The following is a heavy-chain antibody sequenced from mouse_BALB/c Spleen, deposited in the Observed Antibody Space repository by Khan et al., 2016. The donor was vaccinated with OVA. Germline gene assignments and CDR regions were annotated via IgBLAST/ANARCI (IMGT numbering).Heavy chain of an antibody. CDR1: GFTFSWFG. V-gene: IGHV5-17*02. CDR2: ISSGSSSI. Sequence: EVELAESGGGLVQPGGSRKLSCAASGFTFSWFGMHWVRQAPEKGLEWVAYISSGSSSIYYADTVKGRFTISRDNPKNTLFLQMTSLRSEDTAMYYCARDSNFDYWGQGTTLTVSS. J-gene: IGHJ2*01. CDR3: ARDSNFDY.